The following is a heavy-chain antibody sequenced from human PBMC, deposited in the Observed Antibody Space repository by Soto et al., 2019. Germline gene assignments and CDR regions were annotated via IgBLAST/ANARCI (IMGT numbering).Heavy chain of an antibody. D-gene: IGHD3-22*01. V-gene: IGHV3-30-3*01. CDR1: GFTFSSYA. CDR3: ARGWNYYDSSGPIDY. Sequence: PGGSLRLSCAASGFTFSSYAMHWVRQAPGKGLEWVAVISYDGSNKYYADSVKGRFTISRDNSKNTLYLQMNSLRAEDTAVYYCARGWNYYDSSGPIDYWGQGTLVTVSS. CDR2: ISYDGSNK. J-gene: IGHJ4*02.